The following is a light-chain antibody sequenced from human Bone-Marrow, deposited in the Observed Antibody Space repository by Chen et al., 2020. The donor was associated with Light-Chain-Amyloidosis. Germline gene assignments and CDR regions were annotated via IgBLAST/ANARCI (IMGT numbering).Light chain of an antibody. CDR3: QSADSSGTYEVI. CDR2: RDT. Sequence: SYELTQPPPVSVSPGQTARITCSGDDLPTKYAYWYQQKPGQAPVLVIHRDTERPSGISERFSGSSSGTTATLTISGVQAEDEADYHCQSADSSGTYEVIFGGETKLTGL. CDR1: DLPTKY. J-gene: IGLJ2*01. V-gene: IGLV3-25*03.